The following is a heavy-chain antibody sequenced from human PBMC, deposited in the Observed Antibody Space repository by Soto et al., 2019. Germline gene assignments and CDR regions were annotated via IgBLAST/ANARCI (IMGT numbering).Heavy chain of an antibody. D-gene: IGHD6-13*01. Sequence: PSETLSLTCTVSGGSISSGDYYWSWIRQPPGKGLEWIGYIYYSGSTYYNPSLKSRVTISVDTSKNSLYLQMNSLRAEDTAVYYCARHPERIAQIGWFDPWGQGTLVTVSS. CDR3: ARHPERIAQIGWFDP. V-gene: IGHV4-30-4*01. CDR1: GGSISSGDYY. J-gene: IGHJ5*02. CDR2: IYYSGST.